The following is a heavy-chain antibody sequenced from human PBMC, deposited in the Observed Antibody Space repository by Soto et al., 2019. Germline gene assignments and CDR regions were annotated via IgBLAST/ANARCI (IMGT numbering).Heavy chain of an antibody. D-gene: IGHD6-6*01. CDR1: GGSISSSNW. V-gene: IGHV4-4*02. Sequence: SETLSLTCAVSGGSISSSNWWSWVRQPPGKGLEWIGEIYHSGSTNYNPSLKSRVTISVDKSKNQFSLKLSSVTAADTAVYYCARDPGDSSSSGIVWFDPWGQGTLGTVS. CDR3: ARDPGDSSSSGIVWFDP. CDR2: IYHSGST. J-gene: IGHJ5*02.